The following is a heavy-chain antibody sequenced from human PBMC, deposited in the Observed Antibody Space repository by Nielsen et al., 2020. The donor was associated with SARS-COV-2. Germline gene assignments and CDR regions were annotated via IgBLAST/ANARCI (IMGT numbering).Heavy chain of an antibody. Sequence: SETLSLTCAVYGGSFSGYYWSWIRQPPGKGLEWIGEINHSGSTSYNPSLKSRVTISVDTSMNQFSLKLSSVTAADTAVYYCARGDIANYYYYYGMDVWGQGTTVTVSS. CDR1: GGSFSGYY. J-gene: IGHJ6*02. V-gene: IGHV4-34*01. CDR3: ARGDIANYYYYYGMDV. D-gene: IGHD2-15*01. CDR2: INHSGST.